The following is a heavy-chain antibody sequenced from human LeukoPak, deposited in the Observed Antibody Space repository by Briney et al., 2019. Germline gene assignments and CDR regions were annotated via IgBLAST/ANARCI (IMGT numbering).Heavy chain of an antibody. D-gene: IGHD3-22*01. J-gene: IGHJ4*02. CDR3: ARGITYYYDSSGFRDY. CDR2: IYTSGST. Sequence: PSETLSLTCTVSGGSISSGSYYWSWIRQPAGKGLEWIGRIYTSGSTNYNPSLKSRVTISVDTSKNQFSLKLSSVTAADTAVYYCARGITYYYDSSGFRDYWGQGTLVTVSS. V-gene: IGHV4-61*02. CDR1: GGSISSGSYY.